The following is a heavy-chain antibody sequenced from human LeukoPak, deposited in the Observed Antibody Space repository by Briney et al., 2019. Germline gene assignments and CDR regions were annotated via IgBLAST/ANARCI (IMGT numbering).Heavy chain of an antibody. CDR3: AKDAKRYCSGGSCLDFDY. Sequence: GGSLRLSCAASGFTFSSYGMHWVRQAPGKGLEWVAFIRYDGSNKYYADSVKGRFTISRDNSKNTLYLQMNSLRAEDTAVYYCAKDAKRYCSGGSCLDFDYWGQGTLVTVSS. CDR2: IRYDGSNK. D-gene: IGHD2-15*01. V-gene: IGHV3-30*02. CDR1: GFTFSSYG. J-gene: IGHJ4*02.